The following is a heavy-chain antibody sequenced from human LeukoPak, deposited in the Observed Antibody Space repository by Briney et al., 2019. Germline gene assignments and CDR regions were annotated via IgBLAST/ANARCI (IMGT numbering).Heavy chain of an antibody. D-gene: IGHD4-17*01. CDR1: GFTFPSYA. CDR3: ARHKAVTSEYYFGY. CDR2: ISGSGGST. V-gene: IGHV3-23*01. Sequence: PGGSLRLSCTASGFTFPSYAMSWVRQAPGKGLEWVSAISGSGGSTYYADSVKGRFSISRDNSKNTLYLQMNSLRAEDTAVYYCARHKAVTSEYYFGYWGQGTLVTVSS. J-gene: IGHJ4*02.